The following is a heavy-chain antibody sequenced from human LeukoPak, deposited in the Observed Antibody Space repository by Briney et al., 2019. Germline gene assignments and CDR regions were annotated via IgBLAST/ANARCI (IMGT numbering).Heavy chain of an antibody. CDR2: IFPADSDT. Sequence: GESLKISCKASGYRFSSYWISWVRQLPGKGLEWMGIIFPADSDTTYSPSFEGQVAISVDKSNNTAYLQWTSLKASDSAVYYCARHEYTFGMYDFDYLAPGTLVTVSS. CDR1: GYRFSSYW. V-gene: IGHV5-51*01. D-gene: IGHD3-16*01. J-gene: IGHJ4*02. CDR3: ARHEYTFGMYDFDY.